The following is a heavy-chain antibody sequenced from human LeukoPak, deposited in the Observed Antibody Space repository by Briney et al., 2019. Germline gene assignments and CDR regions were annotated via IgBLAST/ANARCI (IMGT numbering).Heavy chain of an antibody. CDR1: GYTFTNFG. CDR2: ISAYNGNT. D-gene: IGHD3-22*01. Sequence: ASVKVSCKASGYTFTNFGISWVRQAPGQGLEWMGWISAYNGNTKYPQKLQGRVTMTTDTSTSTAYMELRSLRSDDTAVYYCARTYYYDSSGHYYGHWFDPWGQGTLVTVSS. V-gene: IGHV1-18*01. CDR3: ARTYYYDSSGHYYGHWFDP. J-gene: IGHJ5*02.